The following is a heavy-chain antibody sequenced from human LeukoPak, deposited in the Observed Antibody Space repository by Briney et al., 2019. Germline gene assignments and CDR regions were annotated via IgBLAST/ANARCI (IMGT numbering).Heavy chain of an antibody. CDR1: GYSFTRYW. CDR3: ARAQRGYSGYEGFDY. J-gene: IGHJ4*02. Sequence: GESLKISCKGSGYSFTRYWIGWVRQMPGKGLEWMGIIYPGDSDTRYSPSFQGQVTISADKSISTAYLQWSSLKASDTAMYYCARAQRGYSGYEGFDYWGQGTLVTVSS. D-gene: IGHD5-12*01. CDR2: IYPGDSDT. V-gene: IGHV5-51*01.